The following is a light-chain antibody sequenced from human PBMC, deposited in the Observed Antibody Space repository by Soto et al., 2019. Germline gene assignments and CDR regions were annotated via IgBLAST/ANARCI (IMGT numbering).Light chain of an antibody. CDR2: GAS. CDR3: QQYGSSPRA. V-gene: IGKV3-20*01. CDR1: QSVSSSY. J-gene: IGKJ3*01. Sequence: EIVLTQSPGTLSLSPGERATLSCRASQSVSSSYLARYQQKPGQAPRLLIYGASSRATGIPDRFSGSESGTYVALTISRLAPEDCAVYYCQQYGSSPRAFGPGTKVDIK.